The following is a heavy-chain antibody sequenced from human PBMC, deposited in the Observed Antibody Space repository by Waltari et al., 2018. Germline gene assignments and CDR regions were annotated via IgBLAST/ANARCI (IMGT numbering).Heavy chain of an antibody. J-gene: IGHJ4*02. Sequence: EVQLVQSGAEVKKPGESLRISCKGSGYKFTTYWINWVRQMPGKGLEWMGRIDPTYSYTKYSPSFQGHVTIATDKSISTSYLQWTSLKASDTAIYYCATGRYSSGWYNWGQGTLVTVSS. CDR3: ATGRYSSGWYN. V-gene: IGHV5-10-1*03. CDR1: GYKFTTYW. D-gene: IGHD6-19*01. CDR2: IDPTYSYT.